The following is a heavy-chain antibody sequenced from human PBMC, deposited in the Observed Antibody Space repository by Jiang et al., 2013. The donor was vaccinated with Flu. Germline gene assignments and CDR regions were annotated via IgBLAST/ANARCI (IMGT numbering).Heavy chain of an antibody. V-gene: IGHV3-23*04. Sequence: QLVESGGGLVQPGGSLRLSCAASGFAFSNFAMSWVRQAPGKGLEWVSVIGGSSGTTYYADSVKGRFTVSRDNSKNTLYLQMNSLRAEDTARYYCAKMSGQNYYYYMGVWGKGATVDVSS. D-gene: IGHD3-3*01. CDR1: GFAFSNFA. CDR3: AKMSGQNYYYYMGV. J-gene: IGHJ6*03. CDR2: IGGSSGTT.